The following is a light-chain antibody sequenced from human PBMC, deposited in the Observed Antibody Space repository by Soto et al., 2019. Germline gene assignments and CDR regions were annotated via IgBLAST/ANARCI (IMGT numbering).Light chain of an antibody. V-gene: IGKV3-20*01. J-gene: IGKJ4*01. CDR2: GAS. CDR3: QQYGSSLALT. Sequence: EIVLTQSRGTLSLSPGERATLSCRASQSVSNNYLAWYQQKPGQAPRLLIYGASNRATGIPDRFSGSGSGTDFTLTISRLEPEDFAVYYCQQYGSSLALTFGGGTKVDIK. CDR1: QSVSNNY.